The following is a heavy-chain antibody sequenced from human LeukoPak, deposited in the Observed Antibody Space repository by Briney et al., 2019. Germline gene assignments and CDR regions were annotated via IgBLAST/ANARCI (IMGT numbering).Heavy chain of an antibody. Sequence: SVKVSCKASGGTFSSYAISWVRQAPGQGLEWMGGIIPIFGTANYAQKFQGRVTMTTDESTRTADMKPRSLRTEETAVYYCARTTNDRNSAPFDYWGQGTLVTVSS. V-gene: IGHV1-69*05. CDR1: GGTFSSYA. J-gene: IGHJ4*02. CDR2: IIPIFGTA. D-gene: IGHD1-7*01. CDR3: ARTTNDRNSAPFDY.